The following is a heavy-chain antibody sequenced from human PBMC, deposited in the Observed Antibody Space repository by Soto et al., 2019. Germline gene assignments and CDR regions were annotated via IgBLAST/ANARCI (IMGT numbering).Heavy chain of an antibody. V-gene: IGHV1-69*13. CDR2: IIPIFGTA. Sequence: EASVKVSCKASGGTFSSYAISWVRQAPGQGLEWMGGIIPIFGTANYAQKFQGRVTITADESTSTAYMELSSLRSEDTAVYYCASDYDSSGYYYYLFGYWGQGTLVTVSS. CDR1: GGTFSSYA. J-gene: IGHJ4*02. D-gene: IGHD3-22*01. CDR3: ASDYDSSGYYYYLFGY.